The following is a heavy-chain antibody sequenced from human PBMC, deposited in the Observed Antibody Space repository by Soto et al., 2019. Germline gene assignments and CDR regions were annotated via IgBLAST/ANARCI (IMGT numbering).Heavy chain of an antibody. V-gene: IGHV3-23*01. J-gene: IGHJ5*02. D-gene: IGHD2-2*01. CDR1: GFSFITYA. CDR3: AKMQGRGYHLPPGPAFDP. Sequence: EVQLLESGGGLVQPGGSLRLSCAASGFSFITYAMSWVRQAPGKGLEWVSAISGSGGNTFYADSVKGRFTISRDTSKNTLYLQMNSMRAEDTAVYYCAKMQGRGYHLPPGPAFDPWGQGTLVTVSS. CDR2: ISGSGGNT.